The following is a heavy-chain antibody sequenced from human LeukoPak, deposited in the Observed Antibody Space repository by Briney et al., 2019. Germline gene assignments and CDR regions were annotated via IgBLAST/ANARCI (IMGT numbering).Heavy chain of an antibody. CDR3: ARDAGRSPLSPESFDY. Sequence: SETLSLTCTVSGGSISSSSYYWGWIRQPPGKGLEWIGSIYYSGSTYYNPSLKSRVTISVDTSKNQFSLKLSSVTAADTAVYYCARDAGRSPLSPESFDYWGQGTLVTVSS. V-gene: IGHV4-39*07. CDR1: GGSISSSSYY. J-gene: IGHJ4*02. D-gene: IGHD1-14*01. CDR2: IYYSGST.